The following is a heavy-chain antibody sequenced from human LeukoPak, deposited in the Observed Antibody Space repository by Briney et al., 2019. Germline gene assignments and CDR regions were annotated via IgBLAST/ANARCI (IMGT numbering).Heavy chain of an antibody. CDR2: IYYSGST. CDR3: ASTSRNESAIYYYYYYMDV. Sequence: PSETLSLTCTVSGGSISSSSYYWGWIRQPPGKGLEWIGSIYYSGSTYYNPSLKSRVTISVDTSKNQFSLKLSSVTAADTAVYYCASTSRNESAIYYYYYYMDVWGKGTTVTVSS. V-gene: IGHV4-39*01. CDR1: GGSISSSSYY. D-gene: IGHD1-1*01. J-gene: IGHJ6*03.